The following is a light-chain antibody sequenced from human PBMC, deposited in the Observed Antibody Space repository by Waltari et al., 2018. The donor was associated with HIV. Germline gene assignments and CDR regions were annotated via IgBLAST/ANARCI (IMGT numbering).Light chain of an antibody. CDR1: SSNIGAGYD. CDR2: GNS. CDR3: QAYDGSLSGGV. J-gene: IGLJ3*02. V-gene: IGLV1-40*01. Sequence: QSALTQPPSVSGAPGQRVTISCTGSSSNIGAGYDVHWYQQVPGTAPKLLIYGNSNRPSGVPDRFSGSKSCTSASLAVTGLQAEDEADYYCQAYDGSLSGGVFGGGTKLTVL.